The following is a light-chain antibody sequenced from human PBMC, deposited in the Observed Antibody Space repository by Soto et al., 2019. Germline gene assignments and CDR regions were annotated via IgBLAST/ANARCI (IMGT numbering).Light chain of an antibody. CDR2: DVS. V-gene: IGLV2-14*01. Sequence: QSVLAQPASVSGTPGQSITISCTGTSSDVGAYNYVSWYQQYPGKAPKLIIYDVSNRPSGVSCRFSGSKSGNTASLTISGLQADDEADYYCCSYAGSYTFVFGGGT. CDR1: SSDVGAYNY. CDR3: CSYAGSYTFV. J-gene: IGLJ3*02.